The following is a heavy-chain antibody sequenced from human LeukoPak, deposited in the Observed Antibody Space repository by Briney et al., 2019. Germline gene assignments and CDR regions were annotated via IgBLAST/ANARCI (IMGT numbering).Heavy chain of an antibody. CDR3: ARGGPFDWLLTDY. J-gene: IGHJ4*02. CDR1: GYTFTGYY. Sequence: ASVKVSCKASGYTFTGYYMHWVRQAPGQGLEWMGWINPNSGGTNYAQKFQGRVTMTRDKSISTAYLQWSSLKASDTAMYYCARGGPFDWLLTDYWGQGTLVTVSS. CDR2: INPNSGGT. D-gene: IGHD3-9*01. V-gene: IGHV1-2*02.